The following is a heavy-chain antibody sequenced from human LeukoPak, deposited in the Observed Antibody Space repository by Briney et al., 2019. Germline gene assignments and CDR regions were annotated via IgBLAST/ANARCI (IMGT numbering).Heavy chain of an antibody. CDR2: IYTRGST. Sequence: SETLSLTCTVSGGSINNYYWSWIRQPAGKGLEWIGRIYTRGSTNYNPSLKSRITMSVDTSKNQISLKLSSVTAADTAVYYCARGRYCSADICSGGDAFDIWGQGTMVSVSS. D-gene: IGHD2-15*01. J-gene: IGHJ3*02. CDR3: ARGRYCSADICSGGDAFDI. V-gene: IGHV4-4*07. CDR1: GGSINNYY.